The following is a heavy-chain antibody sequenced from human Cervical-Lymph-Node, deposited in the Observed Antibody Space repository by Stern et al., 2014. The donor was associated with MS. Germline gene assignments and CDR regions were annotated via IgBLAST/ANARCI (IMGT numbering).Heavy chain of an antibody. D-gene: IGHD1-26*01. CDR1: GGTFSSYT. CDR2: ITLILGIS. J-gene: IGHJ4*02. Sequence: VQLVQSGAEVREPGSSVTVSCRASGGTFSSYTITWVRQAPGQGLEWVGRITLILGISNYAQNFQGRVTITADKSSGTAYLDLNSLRSEDTAVYFCARNRGSYRHAEFDFWGQGTLVSVSS. CDR3: ARNRGSYRHAEFDF. V-gene: IGHV1-69*09.